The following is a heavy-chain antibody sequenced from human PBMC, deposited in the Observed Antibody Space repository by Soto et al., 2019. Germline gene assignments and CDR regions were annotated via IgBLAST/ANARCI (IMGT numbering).Heavy chain of an antibody. CDR1: GGTFSSYA. CDR2: IIPIFGTA. V-gene: IGHV1-69*13. J-gene: IGHJ5*02. D-gene: IGHD6-13*01. CDR3: SSHSSSWYSWFDP. Sequence: ASVKVSCKASGGTFSSYAISWVRQAPGQGLEWMGGIIPIFGTANYAQKFQGRVTITADESTSTAYMELSSLRSEDTAVYYCSSHSSSWYSWFDPWGQGTMVTVYS.